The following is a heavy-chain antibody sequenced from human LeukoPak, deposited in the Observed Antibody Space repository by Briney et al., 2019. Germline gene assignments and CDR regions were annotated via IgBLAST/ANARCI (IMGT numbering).Heavy chain of an antibody. D-gene: IGHD3-10*01. V-gene: IGHV1-46*01. CDR2: ISPSGGST. J-gene: IGHJ4*02. Sequence: ASVKVSCKAFGYTFTSNYMHWVRQAPGQGPEWMGVISPSGGSTTYAQKFQGRVTITRNTSISTAYMELSSLRSEDTAVYYCARGPHYYGSGSSTNPVDYWGQGTLVTVSS. CDR3: ARGPHYYGSGSSTNPVDY. CDR1: GYTFTSNY.